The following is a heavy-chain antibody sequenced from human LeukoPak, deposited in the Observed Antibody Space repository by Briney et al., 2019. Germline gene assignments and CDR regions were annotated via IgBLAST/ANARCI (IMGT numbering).Heavy chain of an antibody. V-gene: IGHV4-34*01. CDR1: GGSFSGYY. Sequence: SETLCLTCAVYGGSFSGYYWSWIRQPPGKGLEWIGEINHSGSTNYNPSLKSRLTISVDTSKNQFSLKLSSVTAADTAVYYCAKGERYDFHFDYWGQGTLVTVSS. J-gene: IGHJ4*02. D-gene: IGHD3-3*01. CDR3: AKGERYDFHFDY. CDR2: INHSGST.